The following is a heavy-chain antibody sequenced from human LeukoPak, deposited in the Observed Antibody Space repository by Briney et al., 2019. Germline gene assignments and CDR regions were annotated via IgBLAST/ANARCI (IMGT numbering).Heavy chain of an antibody. J-gene: IGHJ3*02. D-gene: IGHD3-22*01. V-gene: IGHV4-59*01. CDR3: ASHYLAYYYDSSGYIDAFDI. CDR1: GGSISSYY. CDR2: IYYSGST. Sequence: SETLSLTCTVSGGSISSYYWSWIRQPPGKGLEWIAYIYYSGSTNYNPSLKRRVTISVDTSKNQFSLKLSSVTAADTAAYYCASHYLAYYYDSSGYIDAFDIWGQGTMVTVSS.